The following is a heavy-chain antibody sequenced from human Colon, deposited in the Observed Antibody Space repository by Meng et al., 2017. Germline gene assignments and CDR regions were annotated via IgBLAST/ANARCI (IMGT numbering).Heavy chain of an antibody. CDR1: GFTFSDDY. CDR2: ISSTGNTI. Sequence: GGSLRLSCAASGFTFSDDYMSWIRQAPGKGMEWVSYISSTGNTIHYADSVKGRFTISRDNAKNSLYLQMSSLRAEDTAVYYCARGLGSSPLNPWGQGTLVTVSS. CDR3: ARGLGSSPLNP. J-gene: IGHJ5*02. D-gene: IGHD6-13*01. V-gene: IGHV3-11*01.